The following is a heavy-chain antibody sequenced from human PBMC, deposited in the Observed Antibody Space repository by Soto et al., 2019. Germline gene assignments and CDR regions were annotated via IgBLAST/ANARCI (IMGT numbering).Heavy chain of an antibody. CDR2: IYSSGST. J-gene: IGHJ5*02. V-gene: IGHV4-4*07. Sequence: PSETLSLTCTVTGGAISGYDWTWMRQSAGGGLEWIGRIYSSGSTNYNPSLKSRVTISLDTSMNHFSLRLSSVTAADTAVYYCARGQRFSDWFDPWGQGTLVTVSS. D-gene: IGHD3-3*01. CDR1: GGAISGYD. CDR3: ARGQRFSDWFDP.